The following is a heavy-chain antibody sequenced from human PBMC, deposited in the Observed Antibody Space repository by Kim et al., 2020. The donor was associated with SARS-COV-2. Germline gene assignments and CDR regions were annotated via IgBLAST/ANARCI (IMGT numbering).Heavy chain of an antibody. CDR1: GGSISSYY. Sequence: SETLSLTCTVSGGSISSYYWSWVRQPPGKGLEWIGYIYYTGGSTSYNPSLKSRATLSVVTSKNQFSLKLTSVTAADTALYYCVRSGTYYDRMDQFWGQGTLVTVSS. J-gene: IGHJ4*02. V-gene: IGHV4-59*01. CDR3: VRSGTYYDRMDQF. CDR2: IYYTGGST. D-gene: IGHD1-26*01.